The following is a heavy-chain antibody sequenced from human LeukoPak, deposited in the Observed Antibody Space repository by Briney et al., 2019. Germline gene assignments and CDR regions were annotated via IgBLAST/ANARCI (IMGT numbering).Heavy chain of an antibody. Sequence: GGSLRLSCAASGFTFDDYGMSWGRQAPGKGLEWVSGINWNGGSTGYADSVKGRFTISRDNAKNSLYLQMNSLRAEDTALYYCARDRGFENNYYYYMDVWGKGTTVTVSS. CDR3: ARDRGFENNYYYYMDV. V-gene: IGHV3-20*04. CDR1: GFTFDDYG. J-gene: IGHJ6*03. CDR2: INWNGGST. D-gene: IGHD1/OR15-1a*01.